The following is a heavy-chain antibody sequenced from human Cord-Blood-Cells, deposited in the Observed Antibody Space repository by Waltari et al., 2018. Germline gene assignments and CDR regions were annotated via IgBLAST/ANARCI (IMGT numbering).Heavy chain of an antibody. Sequence: VQLVQSGAEVKKPGASVKVSCKVSGYTLTQLSMHWLRQAPGKGLEWMGGFDPEDGETIYAQKFQGRVTMTEDTSTDTAYMELSSLRSEDTAVYYCATSAARSYYFDYWGQGTLVTISS. CDR3: ATSAARSYYFDY. CDR1: GYTLTQLS. V-gene: IGHV1-24*01. D-gene: IGHD6-6*01. CDR2: FDPEDGET. J-gene: IGHJ4*02.